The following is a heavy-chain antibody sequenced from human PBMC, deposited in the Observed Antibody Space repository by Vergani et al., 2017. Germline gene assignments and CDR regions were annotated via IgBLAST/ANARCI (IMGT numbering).Heavy chain of an antibody. CDR2: TYYSGST. CDR1: GGSISSGDYY. J-gene: IGHJ4*02. D-gene: IGHD2-2*01. CDR3: ARDVVVPAATFGQDY. Sequence: QVQLQESGPGLVKPSQTLSLTCTVSGGSISSGDYYWSWIRQPPGKGLEWIGYTYYSGSTYYNPSLKSRVTISVDTSKNQFSLKLSSVTAADTAVYYCARDVVVPAATFGQDYWGQGTLVTVSS. V-gene: IGHV4-30-4*01.